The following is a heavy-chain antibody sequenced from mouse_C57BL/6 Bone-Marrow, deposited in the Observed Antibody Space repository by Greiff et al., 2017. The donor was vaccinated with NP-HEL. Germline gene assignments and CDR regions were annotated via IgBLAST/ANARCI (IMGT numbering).Heavy chain of an antibody. D-gene: IGHD1-1*01. V-gene: IGHV1-7*01. J-gene: IGHJ1*03. CDR1: GYTFTSYW. CDR2: INPSSGYT. Sequence: VHLVESGAELAKPGASVKLSCKASGYTFTSYWMHWVKQRPGQGLEWIGYINPSSGYTKYNQKFKDKATLTADKSSSTAYMQLSSLTYEDSAVYYCARAGVLRCGYFDVWGTGTTVTVSS. CDR3: ARAGVLRCGYFDV.